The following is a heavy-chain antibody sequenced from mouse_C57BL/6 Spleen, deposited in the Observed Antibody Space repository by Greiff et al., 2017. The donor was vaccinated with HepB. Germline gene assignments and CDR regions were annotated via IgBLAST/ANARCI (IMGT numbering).Heavy chain of an antibody. J-gene: IGHJ4*01. CDR1: GYAFSSYW. CDR3: ARSQGFPLYAMDY. CDR2: IYPGDGDT. Sequence: QVQLQQSGAELVKPGASVKISCKASGYAFSSYWMNWVKQRPGKGLEWIGQIYPGDGDTNYNGKFKGKATLTADKSSSTAYMQRSSLTSEDSAVYFCARSQGFPLYAMDYWGQGTSVTVSS. V-gene: IGHV1-80*01.